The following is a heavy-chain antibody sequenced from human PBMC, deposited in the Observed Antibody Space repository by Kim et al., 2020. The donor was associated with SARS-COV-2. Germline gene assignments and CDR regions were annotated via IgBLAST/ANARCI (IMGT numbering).Heavy chain of an antibody. V-gene: IGHV4-38-2*02. CDR2: IYHSGST. CDR1: GYSISSGYY. J-gene: IGHJ4*01. Sequence: SETLSLTCTVSGYSISSGYYWGWIRQPPGKGLEWIGSIYHSGSTYYNPSLKSRVTISVDTSKNQFSLKLSSVTAADTAVYYCARFTVRMVRGVRVDYWG. CDR3: ARFTVRMVRGVRVDY. D-gene: IGHD3-10*01.